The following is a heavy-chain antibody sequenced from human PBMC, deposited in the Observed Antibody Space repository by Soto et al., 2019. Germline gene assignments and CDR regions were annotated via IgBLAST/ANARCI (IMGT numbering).Heavy chain of an antibody. CDR2: IYWDDDR. Sequence: QITLKESGPTLVKPTQTLTLTCTFSGFSLSTRGVGVGWIRQPPGEALEWLAVIYWDDDRRYSPSLKSRLTLTKDTSKNLVVLLMTNMDPVDTATYFCAHGVITFGGVVGEDAFDIWGKGTMVTVSS. J-gene: IGHJ3*02. V-gene: IGHV2-5*02. D-gene: IGHD3-16*02. CDR3: AHGVITFGGVVGEDAFDI. CDR1: GFSLSTRGVG.